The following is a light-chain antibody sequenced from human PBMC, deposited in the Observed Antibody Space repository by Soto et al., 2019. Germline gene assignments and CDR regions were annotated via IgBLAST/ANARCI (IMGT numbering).Light chain of an antibody. J-gene: IGKJ3*01. CDR3: HQYDTVPYA. CDR2: DAS. CDR1: HDINNF. V-gene: IGKV1-33*01. Sequence: DPQMTQSPSSLSASVGDSVTITCQASHDINNFVNWYQHRPGKAPKLLLFDASNLHTGVSSRFRGSGSGTHFTLTINSLQPEDVATYYCHQYDTVPYAFGPGTKVDLK.